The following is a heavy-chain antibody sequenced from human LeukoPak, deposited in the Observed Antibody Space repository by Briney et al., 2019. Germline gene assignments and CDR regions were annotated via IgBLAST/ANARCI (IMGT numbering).Heavy chain of an antibody. D-gene: IGHD2-2*01. CDR2: INPNSSGT. V-gene: IGHV1-2*02. J-gene: IGHJ4*02. CDR3: ARVEGYCSSTSCRKEFDY. Sequence: ASVTVSCMSSGYAFTDYFMHWVRQAPAPGIEWMGWINPNSSGTNFEQKFQGRVTMTRDTSISTGYMELSSLGSDDTAVYYCARVEGYCSSTSCRKEFDYWGQGTLVTVSS. CDR1: GYAFTDYF.